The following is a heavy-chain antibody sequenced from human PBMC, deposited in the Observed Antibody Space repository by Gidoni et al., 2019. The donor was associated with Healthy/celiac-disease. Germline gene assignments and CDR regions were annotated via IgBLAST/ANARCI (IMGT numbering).Heavy chain of an antibody. CDR2: INHSGST. CDR3: ARGRLTGTTPWGFDY. CDR1: GGSFSGYY. J-gene: IGHJ4*02. V-gene: IGHV4-34*01. Sequence: QVQLQQWGAGLLKPSETLSLPCAVYGGSFSGYYWSWSRQPPGKGLEWIGEINHSGSTNYNPSLKSRVTISVDTSKNQFSLKLSSVTAADTAVYYCARGRLTGTTPWGFDYWGQGTLVTVSS. D-gene: IGHD1-20*01.